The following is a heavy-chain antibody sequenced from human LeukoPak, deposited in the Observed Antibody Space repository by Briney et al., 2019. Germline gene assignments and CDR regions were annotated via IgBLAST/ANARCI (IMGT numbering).Heavy chain of an antibody. D-gene: IGHD1-7*01. J-gene: IGHJ4*02. V-gene: IGHV3-23*01. CDR2: ISGSGGST. CDR3: AKDLAFGTTYYFDY. Sequence: GGSLRLSCAASGFTFSSYGMSWVRQAPGKGLEWVSAISGSGGSTYYADSVKGRFTISRDNSKNTLYLQMNSLRAEDTAVYYCAKDLAFGTTYYFDYWGQGTLVTVSS. CDR1: GFTFSSYG.